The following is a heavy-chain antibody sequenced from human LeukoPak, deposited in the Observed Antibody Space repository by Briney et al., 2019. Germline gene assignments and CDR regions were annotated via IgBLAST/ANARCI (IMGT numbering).Heavy chain of an antibody. Sequence: GASVKVSCKASGYTFTGYYMHWVRQAPGQGLEWMGWINSNSGGTNYAQKFQGRVTMTRDTSISTAYMELSRLRSDDTAVYYCARNDILTGYYEYYFDYWGQGTLVTVSS. D-gene: IGHD3-9*01. CDR2: INSNSGGT. CDR1: GYTFTGYY. CDR3: ARNDILTGYYEYYFDY. V-gene: IGHV1-2*02. J-gene: IGHJ4*02.